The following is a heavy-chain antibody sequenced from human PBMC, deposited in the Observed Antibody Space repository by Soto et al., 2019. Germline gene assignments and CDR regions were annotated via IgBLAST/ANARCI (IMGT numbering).Heavy chain of an antibody. CDR1: GFTLSNYA. D-gene: IGHD6-13*01. CDR2: ISGSGGST. V-gene: IGHV3-23*01. Sequence: GGSLRLSCAASGFTLSNYAVTWVRQAPGKGLEWVSTISGSGGSTYYADSVKGRFTISRDNSKNTLYLQMNSLRAEDTAVYYCAEDQGSSWYEIDYWGQGTLVTVSS. CDR3: AEDQGSSWYEIDY. J-gene: IGHJ4*02.